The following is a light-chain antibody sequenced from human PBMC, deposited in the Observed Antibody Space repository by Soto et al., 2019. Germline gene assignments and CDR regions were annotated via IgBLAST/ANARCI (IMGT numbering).Light chain of an antibody. CDR1: QSLLHSNGYNF. Sequence: DIVMTQSPLSLPVTPGEPASISCRSSQSLLHSNGYNFLDWYLQKTGQSPQLLIYLGSNRASGVPDRFSGSGSGTDFTLKISTVEAEDVGTYYCMQALQTPYTFGQGTKLEIK. CDR3: MQALQTPYT. J-gene: IGKJ2*01. V-gene: IGKV2-28*01. CDR2: LGS.